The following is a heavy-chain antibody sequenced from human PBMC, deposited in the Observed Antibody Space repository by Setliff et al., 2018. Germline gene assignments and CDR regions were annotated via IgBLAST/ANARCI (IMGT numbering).Heavy chain of an antibody. V-gene: IGHV1-18*01. CDR3: ARINFYVSSGYYYAPDF. D-gene: IGHD3-22*01. CDR1: GYLLTSYG. Sequence: ASVKVSCKTSGYLLTSYGLTWVRQAPGQGLDWLGWISPYNGHTNYAQNLQGRVTMTTDTSTSTAYMDLRSLRSDDTAVYYCARINFYVSSGYYYAPDFWGQGTLVTVSS. CDR2: ISPYNGHT. J-gene: IGHJ4*02.